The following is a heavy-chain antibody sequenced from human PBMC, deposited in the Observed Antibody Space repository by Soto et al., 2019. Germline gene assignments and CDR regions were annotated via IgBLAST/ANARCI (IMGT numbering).Heavy chain of an antibody. J-gene: IGHJ4*02. CDR2: ISSSSSTI. V-gene: IGHV3-48*01. D-gene: IGHD4-17*01. CDR1: GFTFSSYS. CDR3: ARDIPNRSNGDYDY. Sequence: GGSLRLSCASSGFTFSSYSMNWVRQAPGKGLEWVSYISSSSSTIYYADSVNGRFTISRDNAKNSLYLQMNSLRAEDTAVYYCARDIPNRSNGDYDYGGQGTLVTVSS.